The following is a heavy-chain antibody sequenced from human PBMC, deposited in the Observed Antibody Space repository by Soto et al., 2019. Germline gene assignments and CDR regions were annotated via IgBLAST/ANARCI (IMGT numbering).Heavy chain of an antibody. Sequence: LRLSCAASGFTFSSYAMVWVRQAPGKGLEWVSTITANSGSTAYGDSVRGRFTISRDNSKSTLYLQMNSLRVEDTAAYYCAKSPEWPNRYFDYWGRGTLVTSPQ. D-gene: IGHD3-3*01. V-gene: IGHV3-23*01. CDR3: AKSPEWPNRYFDY. J-gene: IGHJ4*02. CDR2: ITANSGST. CDR1: GFTFSSYA.